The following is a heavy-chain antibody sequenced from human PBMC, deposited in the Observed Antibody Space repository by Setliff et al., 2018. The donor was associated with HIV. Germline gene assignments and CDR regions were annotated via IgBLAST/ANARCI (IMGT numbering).Heavy chain of an antibody. V-gene: IGHV1-24*01. CDR2: FDPEDGET. J-gene: IGHJ4*02. CDR1: GYTLREVS. Sequence: ASVKVSCKVYGYTLREVSMHWVRQAPAKGLEWMGYFDPEDGETVYALKFQGRVTMTEDTSTDTAYMELSGLRSEDTAVYYCAIDMVGGWLRPMPDFWGQGALVTVS. D-gene: IGHD2-2*01. CDR3: AIDMVGGWLRPMPDF.